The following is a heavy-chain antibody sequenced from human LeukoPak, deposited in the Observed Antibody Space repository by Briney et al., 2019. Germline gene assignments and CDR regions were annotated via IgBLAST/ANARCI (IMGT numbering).Heavy chain of an antibody. J-gene: IGHJ6*02. D-gene: IGHD4/OR15-4a*01. Sequence: GGSLRLSCAASGXTFPMYWMSWVRQAPGKGLEWVANIKQDESEKYYVDSVKGRFTISRDNAENSLYLQMNSLRVEDTAVYYCARLPVDANFNHYGMDVWGQGTTVTVSS. CDR1: GXTFPMYW. V-gene: IGHV3-7*05. CDR3: ARLPVDANFNHYGMDV. CDR2: IKQDESEK.